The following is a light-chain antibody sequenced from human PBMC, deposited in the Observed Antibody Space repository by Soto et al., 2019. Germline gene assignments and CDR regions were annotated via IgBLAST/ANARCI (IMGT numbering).Light chain of an antibody. CDR1: SSDVGGFNY. J-gene: IGLJ3*02. CDR3: SSYTSSSSRV. V-gene: IGLV2-14*01. CDR2: EVS. Sequence: QSALTQPASVSGSPGQSITISCIGTSSDVGGFNYVSWYQQHPGKAPKLMIFEVSNRPSGISHRFSGSKSGNTASLTISGLLPEDEADYYCSSYTSSSSRVFGGGTQLTVL.